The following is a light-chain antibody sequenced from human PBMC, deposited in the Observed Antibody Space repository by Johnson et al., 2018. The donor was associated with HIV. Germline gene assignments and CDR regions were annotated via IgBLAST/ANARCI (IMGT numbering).Light chain of an antibody. V-gene: IGLV1-51*02. CDR3: GTCDSSLSFYV. J-gene: IGLJ1*01. CDR2: ENN. Sequence: QSVLTQPPSVSAAPGQKVTISCSGSSSNIGNNYVSWYQQLPGTAPKLLIYENNKRPSGIPDRFSGSKSGTSATLGITRLQTGDEADYYCGTCDSSLSFYVFGTWTKVTVL. CDR1: SSNIGNNY.